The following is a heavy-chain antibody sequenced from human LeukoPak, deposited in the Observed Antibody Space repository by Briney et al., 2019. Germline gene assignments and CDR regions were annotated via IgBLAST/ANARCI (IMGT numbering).Heavy chain of an antibody. V-gene: IGHV1-8*01. CDR2: MNPNSGNT. Sequence: ASVKVSRKAPGYTFTSYDINWVRQATGQGLEWMGWMNPNSGNTGYAQKFQGRVTMTRNTAISTAYMELSSLRSEDTAVYYCARGRWQQLRYYYYYYYMDVWGKGTTVTVSS. J-gene: IGHJ6*03. CDR1: GYTFTSYD. D-gene: IGHD6-13*01. CDR3: ARGRWQQLRYYYYYYYMDV.